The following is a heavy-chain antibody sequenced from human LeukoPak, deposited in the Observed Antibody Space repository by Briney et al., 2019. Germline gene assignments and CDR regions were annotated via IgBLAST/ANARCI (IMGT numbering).Heavy chain of an antibody. D-gene: IGHD2-2*01. Sequence: SVKVSCKSSRNTFTTYDINWVRQAPGQGLEWMGRIIPILGIANYAQKFQGRVTITADKSTSTAYMELSSLRSEDTAVYYCAREGVIPAAMVFDYWGQGTLVTVSS. V-gene: IGHV1-69*04. CDR1: RNTFTTYD. J-gene: IGHJ4*02. CDR2: IIPILGIA. CDR3: AREGVIPAAMVFDY.